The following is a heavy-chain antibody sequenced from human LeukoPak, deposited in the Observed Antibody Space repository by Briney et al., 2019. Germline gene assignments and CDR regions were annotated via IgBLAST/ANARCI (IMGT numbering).Heavy chain of an antibody. V-gene: IGHV3-23*01. D-gene: IGHD3-10*01. J-gene: IGHJ4*02. CDR2: ISSGGSST. Sequence: HPGGSLRLSCAASGFTFSSYAMSWVRQAPGKGLEWVSGISSGGSSTYYADSVKGRFTISRDNSKNTLDLEMNSLRAEDTAVYYCAKDVGGYYFTYWSGCFDHWGQGTLVTVSS. CDR3: AKDVGGYYFTYWSGCFDH. CDR1: GFTFSSYA.